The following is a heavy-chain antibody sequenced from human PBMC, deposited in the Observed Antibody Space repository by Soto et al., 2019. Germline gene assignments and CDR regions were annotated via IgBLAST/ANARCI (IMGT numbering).Heavy chain of an antibody. Sequence: EVQLVESGGGLVKPRGSLRLSCAASGFTFTNAWMTWVRQAPGKGLEWVGRIKSKTDGGTIDYAAPVKGRFTISRDDSKNTLYLQMNSLKTEDTAVYYCTTGPNLRPLAAFDIWGQGTMVTVSS. CDR2: IKSKTDGGTI. CDR3: TTGPNLRPLAAFDI. CDR1: GFTFTNAW. V-gene: IGHV3-15*01. J-gene: IGHJ3*02.